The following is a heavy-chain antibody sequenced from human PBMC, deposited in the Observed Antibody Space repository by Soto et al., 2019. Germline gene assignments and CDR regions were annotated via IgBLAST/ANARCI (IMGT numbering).Heavy chain of an antibody. CDR1: GFTFRSYW. V-gene: IGHV3-74*01. Sequence: GSLRRSCAACGFTFRSYWIHWVRQAPGKGLVWVSRINSDGSSTSYADSVKGRLTISRDNAKNTLYLQMNSLRAEDTAVYYCASQFCVFCQGYWGQGTLVTVSS. CDR3: ASQFCVFCQGY. D-gene: IGHD3-9*01. CDR2: INSDGSST. J-gene: IGHJ4*02.